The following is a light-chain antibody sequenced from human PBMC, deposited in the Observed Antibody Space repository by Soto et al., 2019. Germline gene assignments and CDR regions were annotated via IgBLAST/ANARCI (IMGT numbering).Light chain of an antibody. J-gene: IGLJ2*01. CDR2: EVN. V-gene: IGLV2-14*01. Sequence: QSALTKPASVSGSPGQSITISCTGTSSDVGGYNYVSWYQQHPGKAPKLMIYEVNNRPSGVSRRFSGSKSGNTASLTISGLQAEDEADYYCSSYTSSNTYVVFGGGTQLTVL. CDR1: SSDVGGYNY. CDR3: SSYTSSNTYVV.